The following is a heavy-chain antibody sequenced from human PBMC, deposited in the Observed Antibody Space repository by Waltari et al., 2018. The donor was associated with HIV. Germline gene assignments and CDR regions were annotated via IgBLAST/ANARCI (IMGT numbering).Heavy chain of an antibody. CDR1: GYTFIGYF. CDR2: LNARRGDT. CDR3: HRPWDSDHWGSDL. J-gene: IGHJ4*01. D-gene: IGHD3-16*01. Sequence: QDQLIQSGTEVKEPGASLRVSCRASGYTFIGYFIHWVRQAPGQGLEWMGDLNARRGDTEYAQKFRGRVTLTGDTSVNTAYLDLKGLRFDDTATYFCHRPWDSDHWGSDLWGQGTLVIVS. V-gene: IGHV1-2*02.